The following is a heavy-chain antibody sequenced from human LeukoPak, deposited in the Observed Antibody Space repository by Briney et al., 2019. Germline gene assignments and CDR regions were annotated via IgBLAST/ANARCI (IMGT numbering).Heavy chain of an antibody. CDR2: INHSGGT. J-gene: IGHJ4*02. CDR3: ARGSRLVVRV. D-gene: IGHD2-2*01. CDR1: GGSFSGYY. V-gene: IGHV4-34*01. Sequence: SETLSLTCDVYGGSFSGYYWSWIRQPPGKGLEWIGEINHSGGTNYNPSLKSRVTISVDTSKNQFSLKLSSVTAADTAVYYCARGSRLVVRVWGQGTLVAVSS.